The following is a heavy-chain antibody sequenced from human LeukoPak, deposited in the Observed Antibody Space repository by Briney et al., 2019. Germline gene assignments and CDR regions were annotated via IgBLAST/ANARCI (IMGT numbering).Heavy chain of an antibody. CDR1: GFTFSSYA. V-gene: IGHV3-7*01. D-gene: IGHD2/OR15-2a*01. Sequence: PGGSLRLSCAAPGFTFSSYAMSWVRQAPGKGLEWVAKIKQDGSEKYYVDSVKGRFTISRDNAKNSQYLQMNSLRAEDTAVYYCARGPARANSSDYWGQGTLVIVSS. CDR3: ARGPARANSSDY. CDR2: IKQDGSEK. J-gene: IGHJ4*02.